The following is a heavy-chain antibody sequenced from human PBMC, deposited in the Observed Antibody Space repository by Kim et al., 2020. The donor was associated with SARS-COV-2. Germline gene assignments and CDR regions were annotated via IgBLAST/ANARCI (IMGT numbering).Heavy chain of an antibody. Sequence: GGSLRLSCAASGFTFRSYSSYWMSWVRRAPGKGLEWVASINEDGNEKCYVDSVKGRFTISRDNAKNSLYLEMNSLRAEDTAVYHCAREYIWGQGALVTVSS. CDR1: GFTFRSYSSYW. CDR3: AREYI. V-gene: IGHV3-7*03. CDR2: INEDGNEK. D-gene: IGHD5-18*01. J-gene: IGHJ4*02.